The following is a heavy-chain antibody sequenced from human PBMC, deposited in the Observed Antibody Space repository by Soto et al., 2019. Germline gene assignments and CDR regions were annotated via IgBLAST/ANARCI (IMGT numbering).Heavy chain of an antibody. V-gene: IGHV3-23*01. CDR2: ISGSGGST. CDR3: VSEPLLVASGWFDP. Sequence: GGSLRLSCAASGFTFSSYAMSLVRQAPGKGLEWVSAISGSGGSTHYADSVKGRFTISRDNSKNTLYLQMNSLRAEDTAVYYCVSEPLLVASGWFDPWGQGTLLTVSS. CDR1: GFTFSSYA. D-gene: IGHD2-15*01. J-gene: IGHJ5*02.